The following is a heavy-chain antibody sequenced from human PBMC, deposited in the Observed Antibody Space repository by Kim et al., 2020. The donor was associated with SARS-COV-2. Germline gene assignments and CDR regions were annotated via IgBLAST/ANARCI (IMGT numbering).Heavy chain of an antibody. CDR1: GYTFTGSY. J-gene: IGHJ6*02. D-gene: IGHD3-9*01. Sequence: ASVKVSCKASGYTFTGSYMHWVRQAPGQGLEWMGWINPNSGDTNYAQKFQGRVTMTRDTSIRTAYMELSRLRSDDTAVYYCARGGRAYDILTGYFPGMDVWGQGTTVTVSS. V-gene: IGHV1-2*02. CDR3: ARGGRAYDILTGYFPGMDV. CDR2: INPNSGDT.